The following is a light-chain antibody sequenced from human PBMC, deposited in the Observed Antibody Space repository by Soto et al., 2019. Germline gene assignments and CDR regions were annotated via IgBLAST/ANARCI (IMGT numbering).Light chain of an antibody. CDR1: GSDVGGYNY. Sequence: QSVLTQPASVSGSPGQSITISCTGTGSDVGGYNYVSWYQQHPGKAPKLMIYDVSNRPSGVSNRFSGSKSGNTASLTISGLQAEDEADYYCSSYTSSSTDVVFGGGTQLTVL. J-gene: IGLJ2*01. CDR3: SSYTSSSTDVV. CDR2: DVS. V-gene: IGLV2-14*01.